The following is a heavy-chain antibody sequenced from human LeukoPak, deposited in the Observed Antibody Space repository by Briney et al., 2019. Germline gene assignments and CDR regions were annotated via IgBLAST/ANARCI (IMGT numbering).Heavy chain of an antibody. Sequence: GRPLTLCCAASGFTFDDYAMHWVRQAPGKVLEWVSGISWNSGSIGYADSVKGRFTISRDNAKNSLYLQMNSLRAEDTALYYCAKVGGYCSSPRCYRGGWFDPWCQGTLVNVSS. V-gene: IGHV3-9*01. CDR1: GFTFDDYA. J-gene: IGHJ5*02. CDR2: ISWNSGSI. CDR3: AKVGGYCSSPRCYRGGWFDP. D-gene: IGHD2-2*01.